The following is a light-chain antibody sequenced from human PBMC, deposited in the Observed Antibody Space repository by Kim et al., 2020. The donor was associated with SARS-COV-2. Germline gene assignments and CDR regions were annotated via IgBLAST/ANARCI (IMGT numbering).Light chain of an antibody. CDR3: ATTDDSLNGVV. V-gene: IGLV1-44*01. Sequence: GQTVTLACSGSSSNIGTNTVSWYRHLPGTAPNLVRYNDNRRSSGVPDRFSASKSGNSASLAISGLQSDDEADYYCATTDDSLNGVVFGGGTKLTVL. CDR2: NDN. CDR1: SSNIGTNT. J-gene: IGLJ3*02.